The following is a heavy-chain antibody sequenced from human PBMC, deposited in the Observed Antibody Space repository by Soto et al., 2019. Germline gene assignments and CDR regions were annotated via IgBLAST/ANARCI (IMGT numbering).Heavy chain of an antibody. J-gene: IGHJ4*02. D-gene: IGHD3-10*01. CDR1: GFSFTNYA. CDR3: AKYNYGMYYFDY. Sequence: PGGSLRLSCAASGFSFTNYAMGWVRQAPGKGLEWVSGISGSGGTTYYADSVKGRFTISRDNSKNTLYLQMNSLRDEDTAVYYCAKYNYGMYYFDYWGQGTLVTVSS. V-gene: IGHV3-23*01. CDR2: ISGSGGTT.